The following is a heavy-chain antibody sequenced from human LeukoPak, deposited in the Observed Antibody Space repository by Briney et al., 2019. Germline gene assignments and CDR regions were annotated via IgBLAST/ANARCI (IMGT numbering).Heavy chain of an antibody. CDR1: GGSISSSSYY. D-gene: IGHD2-2*01. Sequence: SETLSLTCTVSGGSISSSSYYWGWIRQPPGKGLEWIGSIYYSGSTYYNSSLKSRVTISVDTSKNHFSLKLNSVTAADTAVYYCARRSEYCSGTTCHDYWGQGTLVTVSS. J-gene: IGHJ4*02. CDR2: IYYSGST. CDR3: ARRSEYCSGTTCHDY. V-gene: IGHV4-39*02.